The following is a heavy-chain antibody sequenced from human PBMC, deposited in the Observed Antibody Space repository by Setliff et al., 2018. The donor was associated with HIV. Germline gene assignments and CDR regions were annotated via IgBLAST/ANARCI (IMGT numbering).Heavy chain of an antibody. Sequence: PSETLSLTCAVSSYSISSGYYWGWIRQPPGKGLEWIGSIYHSGSTNYNPSLKSRVTISVDTSKNQFSLRLNSVTATDTAVYYCARQSSGSPEYFQHWGQGTLVTVSS. V-gene: IGHV4-38-2*01. CDR1: SYSISSGYY. CDR3: ARQSSGSPEYFQH. J-gene: IGHJ1*01. D-gene: IGHD1-26*01. CDR2: IYHSGST.